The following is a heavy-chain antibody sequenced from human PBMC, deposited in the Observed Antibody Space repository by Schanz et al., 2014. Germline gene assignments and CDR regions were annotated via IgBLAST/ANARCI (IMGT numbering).Heavy chain of an antibody. J-gene: IGHJ4*02. D-gene: IGHD2-15*01. CDR1: GFTFTGYV. CDR3: VKDDRGDVVVVAAKY. V-gene: IGHV3-23*01. CDR2: LSASGGHT. Sequence: VQLLESGGALVRPGGSLRLSCAASGFTFTGYVMTWVRQAPGKGLEWVSGLSASGGHTYYADSVKGRFTISRDNSRNTVYLQMSSLRAEDTAVYYCVKDDRGDVVVVAAKYWGQGARVTVSS.